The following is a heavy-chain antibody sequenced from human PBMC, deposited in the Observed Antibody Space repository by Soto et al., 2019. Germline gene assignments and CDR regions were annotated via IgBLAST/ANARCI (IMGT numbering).Heavy chain of an antibody. D-gene: IGHD3-3*01. CDR1: GGSFSGYY. Sequence: QVQLQQWGAGLLKPSETLSLTCAVYGGSFSGYYWSWIRQPPGKGLEWIGEINHSGSTNYNPSLKSRVTISVDTSKNQFSLKLSSVTAADTAVYYCARRPINYDSDVWGNGTTVTVSS. CDR3: ARRPINYDSDV. V-gene: IGHV4-34*01. J-gene: IGHJ6*04. CDR2: INHSGST.